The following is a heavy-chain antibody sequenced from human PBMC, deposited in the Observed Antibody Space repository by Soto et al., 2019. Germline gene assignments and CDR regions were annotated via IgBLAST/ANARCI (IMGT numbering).Heavy chain of an antibody. J-gene: IGHJ4*02. CDR3: AKALYGGFTY. CDR1: GFTFSVYA. D-gene: IGHD3-10*01. Sequence: EVRLLESGGGLVQPGGSLRLSCAASGFTFSVYAMSWVRQAPGKGLEWVSGISGSGDSTHYADSVKGRFTVSRDNSTSMLYLQTNSLRAEDTARYYCAKALYGGFTYWGQGTLVTVSS. V-gene: IGHV3-23*01. CDR2: ISGSGDST.